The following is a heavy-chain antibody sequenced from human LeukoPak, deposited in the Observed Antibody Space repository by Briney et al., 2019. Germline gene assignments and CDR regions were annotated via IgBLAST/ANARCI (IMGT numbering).Heavy chain of an antibody. CDR3: AKGGYYGSGRLYGMDV. CDR2: ISGSGGST. J-gene: IGHJ6*04. D-gene: IGHD3-10*01. CDR1: GFTFSSYA. Sequence: GGSLRLSCAASGFTFSSYAMSWVRQAPGKGLELVSAISGSGGSTYYADSVKGRFTISRDNSKNTLYLQMNSLRAEDTAVYYCAKGGYYGSGRLYGMDVWGKGTTVTVSS. V-gene: IGHV3-23*01.